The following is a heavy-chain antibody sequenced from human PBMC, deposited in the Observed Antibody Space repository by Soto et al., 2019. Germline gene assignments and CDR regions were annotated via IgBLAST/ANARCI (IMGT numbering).Heavy chain of an antibody. CDR1: GFTFSSYA. J-gene: IGHJ5*02. V-gene: IGHV3-30-3*01. D-gene: IGHD3-22*01. CDR2: ISYDGSNK. Sequence: PGGSLRLSCAASGFTFSSYAMHWVRQAPGKGLEWVAVISYDGSNKYYADSVKGRFTISRDNSKNTLYLQMNSLRAEDTAVYYCARVEGYYDTWGQGTLVTVSS. CDR3: ARVEGYYDT.